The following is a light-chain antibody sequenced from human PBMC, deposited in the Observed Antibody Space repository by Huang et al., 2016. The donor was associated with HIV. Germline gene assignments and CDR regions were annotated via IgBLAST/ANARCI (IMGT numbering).Light chain of an antibody. CDR3: QQYGSSPLT. Sequence: EIVLTQSPATLSLSPGERATLSCGASQSLSSSYLAWYKQKPGLAPRLLIYDASNRATGIPDSFSGSGSGTDFTLTISRLEPEDFAVYYCQQYGSSPLTFGGGTKVEIK. CDR1: QSLSSSY. V-gene: IGKV3D-20*01. CDR2: DAS. J-gene: IGKJ4*01.